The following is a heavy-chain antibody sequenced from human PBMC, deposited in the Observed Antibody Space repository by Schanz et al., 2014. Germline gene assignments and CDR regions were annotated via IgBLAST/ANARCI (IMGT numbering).Heavy chain of an antibody. J-gene: IGHJ6*02. V-gene: IGHV4-59*01. D-gene: IGHD5-12*01. CDR3: ASAEINSGYARYYCGMDV. CDR2: IYYSGST. CDR1: GGSISNYY. Sequence: QVQLQESGPGLVKPSETLSLTCTVSGGSISNYYWSWIRQPPGKGLEWIGYIYYSGSTNYNPSLKSRVTISVDTSKNQSNMKLCPEIAADTAVYYCASAEINSGYARYYCGMDVWGQGTTVTVSS.